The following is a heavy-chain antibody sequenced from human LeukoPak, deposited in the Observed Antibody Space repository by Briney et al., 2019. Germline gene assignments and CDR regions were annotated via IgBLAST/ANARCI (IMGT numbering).Heavy chain of an antibody. CDR3: ARDRGVVPAAIAGWFDP. Sequence: ASVKVSCKASGYTFTSYGISWVRQAPGQGLEWMGWISAYNGNTNYAQKLQGRVTMTTDTSTSTAYMELRSLGSDDTAVYYCARDRGVVPAAIAGWFDPWGQGTLVTVSS. V-gene: IGHV1-18*01. D-gene: IGHD2-2*02. J-gene: IGHJ5*02. CDR1: GYTFTSYG. CDR2: ISAYNGNT.